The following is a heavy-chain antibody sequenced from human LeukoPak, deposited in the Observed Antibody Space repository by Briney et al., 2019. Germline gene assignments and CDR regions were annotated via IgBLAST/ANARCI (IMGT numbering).Heavy chain of an antibody. J-gene: IGHJ3*02. CDR2: INNDGSDT. CDR3: ARGGFMHALDI. D-gene: IGHD3-16*01. V-gene: IGHV3-74*01. Sequence: GGSLRLSCAASGFTLSAYWMYWVRQAPGKRPVWDAFINNDGSDTNYADSVKGRFTISRDNAENTLYLQMNSLRVEDTAVYYCARGGFMHALDIWGQGIKVTVSS. CDR1: GFTLSAYW.